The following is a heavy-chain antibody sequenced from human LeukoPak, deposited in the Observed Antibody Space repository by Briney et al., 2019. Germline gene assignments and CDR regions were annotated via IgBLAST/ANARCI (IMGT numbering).Heavy chain of an antibody. J-gene: IGHJ6*02. V-gene: IGHV3-23*01. CDR1: GFTFNTYA. CDR3: AKDIDKDSRTWYSYYGMDV. Sequence: PGGSLRLSCAASGFTFNTYAMTWVRQAPGKGLEWVSVISGSGDSTYYADSVKGRFTISRDNSKNTLYLQMNSLRAEDTAVYYCAKDIDKDSRTWYSYYGMDVWGQGTTVTVSS. CDR2: ISGSGDST. D-gene: IGHD2-15*01.